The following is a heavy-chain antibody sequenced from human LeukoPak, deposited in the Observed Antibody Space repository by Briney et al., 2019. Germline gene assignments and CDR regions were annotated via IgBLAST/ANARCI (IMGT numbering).Heavy chain of an antibody. V-gene: IGHV4-39*01. J-gene: IGHJ4*02. Sequence: SETLSLTCTVSGGSISSSSYYWGWIRQPPGKGLEWIGSIYYSGSTYYNPSPKSRVTISVDTSKNQFSLELSSVTAADTAVYYCARLYYDFWSGPVYYFDYWGQGTLVTVSS. CDR2: IYYSGST. D-gene: IGHD3-3*01. CDR1: GGSISSSSYY. CDR3: ARLYYDFWSGPVYYFDY.